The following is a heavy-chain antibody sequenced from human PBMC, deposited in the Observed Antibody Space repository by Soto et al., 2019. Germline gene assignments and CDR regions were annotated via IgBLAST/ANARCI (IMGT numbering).Heavy chain of an antibody. J-gene: IGHJ4*02. CDR3: ARANPAFSN. CDR1: GGSISSSSYY. CDR2: IYYSGST. Sequence: SETLSLTCTVSGGSISSSSYYWGWIRQPPGKGLEWIGSIYYSGSTYYNPSLKSRVTISVDTSKNQFSLKLSSVTAADTAVYYCARANPAFSNWGQGTLVTVSS. V-gene: IGHV4-39*01. D-gene: IGHD3-3*01.